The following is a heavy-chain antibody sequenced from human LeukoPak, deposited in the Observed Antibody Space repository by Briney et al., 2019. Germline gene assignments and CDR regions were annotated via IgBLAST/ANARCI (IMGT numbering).Heavy chain of an antibody. D-gene: IGHD3-22*01. CDR3: ARAGYYYDSSGYSDI. CDR1: GFTFSSYS. CDR2: ISSSSSTI. J-gene: IGHJ3*02. Sequence: GGSLRLSCAASGFTFSSYSMNWVRQAPGKGLEWVSYISSSSSTIYYADSVKGRFTISRDNAKNSLYLQMNSLRAEDTAVYYCARAGYYYDSSGYSDIWGQGTMVTVSS. V-gene: IGHV3-48*01.